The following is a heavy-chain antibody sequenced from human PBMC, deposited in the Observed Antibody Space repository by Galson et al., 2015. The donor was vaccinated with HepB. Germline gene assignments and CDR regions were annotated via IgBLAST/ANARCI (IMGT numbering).Heavy chain of an antibody. CDR3: AREPGGEQWRRRGYFQH. V-gene: IGHV4-4*02. CDR1: GGSISSSYW. CDR2: IYHGGST. D-gene: IGHD6-19*01. Sequence: LSLTCAVSGGSISSSYWWTWVRQPPGKGLEWIGEIYHGGSTNYNPSLKSRVTISVDKSKNQFSLRLSSVTAADTAVYYCAREPGGEQWRRRGYFQHWGQGTLVTVFS. J-gene: IGHJ1*01.